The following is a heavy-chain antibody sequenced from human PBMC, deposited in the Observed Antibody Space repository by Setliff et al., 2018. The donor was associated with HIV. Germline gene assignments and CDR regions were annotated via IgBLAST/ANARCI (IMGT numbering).Heavy chain of an antibody. Sequence: SVKVSCKASRSTFNSHTINWVRQAPGQGLDWMGRIIPILGVANYAQRFQGKVTITADKSTSTAYMELTSLRFDDTAMYYCVRGVESPPHYSYYYMDVWGEGTMVTVSS. CDR1: RSTFNSHT. CDR2: IIPILGVA. V-gene: IGHV1-69*02. J-gene: IGHJ6*03. CDR3: VRGVESPPHYSYYYMDV. D-gene: IGHD3-3*01.